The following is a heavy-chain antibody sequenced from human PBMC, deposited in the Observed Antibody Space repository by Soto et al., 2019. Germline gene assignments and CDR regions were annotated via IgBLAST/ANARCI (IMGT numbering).Heavy chain of an antibody. Sequence: LRLSCAASGFTFSSYWMSWVRQAPGKGLEWVANMRQDGSEKYYVDSVKGRFTISRDNAKNSLYLQMNSLRAEDTAVYYCARILCSSTSCYTCDYWGQGTLVTVSS. D-gene: IGHD2-2*02. CDR3: ARILCSSTSCYTCDY. CDR1: GFTFSSYW. J-gene: IGHJ4*02. V-gene: IGHV3-7*03. CDR2: MRQDGSEK.